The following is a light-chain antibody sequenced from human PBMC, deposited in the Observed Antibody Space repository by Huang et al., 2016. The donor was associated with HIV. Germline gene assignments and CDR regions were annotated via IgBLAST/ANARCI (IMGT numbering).Light chain of an antibody. CDR2: AAS. Sequence: VMMSQSPATLAASPGERVTLSCGASQSFNTNLSWYQQKPGQPPILLISAASPRATGVPVRFAGSGSGTEFTLTIDSLQSDDFAVYYCQQYNKWPPEYTFGQGTRLEIK. J-gene: IGKJ2*01. CDR3: QQYNKWPPEYT. V-gene: IGKV3-15*01. CDR1: QSFNTN.